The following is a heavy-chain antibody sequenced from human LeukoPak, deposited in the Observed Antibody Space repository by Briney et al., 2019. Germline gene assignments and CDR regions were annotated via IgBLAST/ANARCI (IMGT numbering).Heavy chain of an antibody. D-gene: IGHD6-19*01. Sequence: GGSLRLSCAASGFTVSSNYMSWVRQAPGKGLEWVSRINNDGSSTNYADSVKGRFTISRDNAKNTLYLQMNSLRADDTAVYYCSGGGSIAVAGYWGQGTLVTVSS. J-gene: IGHJ4*02. CDR1: GFTVSSNY. V-gene: IGHV3-74*01. CDR2: INNDGSST. CDR3: SGGGSIAVAGY.